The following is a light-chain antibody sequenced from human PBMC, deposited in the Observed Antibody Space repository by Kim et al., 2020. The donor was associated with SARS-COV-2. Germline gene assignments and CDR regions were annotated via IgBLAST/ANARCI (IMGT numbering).Light chain of an antibody. V-gene: IGLV3-19*01. Sequence: SSALTQDPAVSVALGQTVRITCQRDSLRSYYATWYHQKPEKAPILVIYGKNKRHSGSPDRCCVSSSGNTTSWTISGTQAGDEADYYWNTQDSHDNVEFGR. CDR2: GKN. J-gene: IGLJ2*01. CDR1: SLRSYY. CDR3: NTQDSHDNVE.